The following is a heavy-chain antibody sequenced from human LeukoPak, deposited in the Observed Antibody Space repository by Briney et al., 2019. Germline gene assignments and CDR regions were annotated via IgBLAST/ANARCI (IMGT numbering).Heavy chain of an antibody. D-gene: IGHD2-15*01. J-gene: IGHJ3*02. Sequence: SETLSLTCTVSGGSMSPYHWSWIRQPPGKGLEWTGYIYYSGSTNYNPSLKSRVTISVDTSKNQFSLKLSSVTAADTAVYYCAGGGQDAFDIWGQGTMVTVSS. CDR3: AGGGQDAFDI. V-gene: IGHV4-59*12. CDR2: IYYSGST. CDR1: GGSMSPYH.